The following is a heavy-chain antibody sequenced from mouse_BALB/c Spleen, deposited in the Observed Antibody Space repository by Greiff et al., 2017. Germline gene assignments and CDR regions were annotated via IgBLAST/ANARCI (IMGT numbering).Heavy chain of an antibody. CDR3: ARGDYAPFAY. CDR1: GYNFTSYW. D-gene: IGHD2-4*01. Sequence: VQLQQPGAELVKPGTSVKLSCKASGYNFTSYWINWVKLRPGQGLEWMGDIYPGSGSTNYNEKFKSKATLTVDTSSSTAYMQLSSLASEDSALYYCARGDYAPFAYWGQGTGHCLC. V-gene: IGHV1-55*01. J-gene: IGHJ3*01. CDR2: IYPGSGST.